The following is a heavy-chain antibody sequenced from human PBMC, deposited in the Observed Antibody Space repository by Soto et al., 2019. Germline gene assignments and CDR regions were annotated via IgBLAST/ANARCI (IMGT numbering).Heavy chain of an antibody. Sequence: GGSLRLSCAASGFTFSTFSMNWVRQAPGKGLEWLSYIGGSGGSISYADTVKGRFTISRDNGKNTLYLQMSSLRDEDTAVYYCARDLAWAFDSWGQGALVTVSS. D-gene: IGHD1-26*01. J-gene: IGHJ4*02. CDR3: ARDLAWAFDS. CDR1: GFTFSTFS. CDR2: IGGSGGSI. V-gene: IGHV3-48*02.